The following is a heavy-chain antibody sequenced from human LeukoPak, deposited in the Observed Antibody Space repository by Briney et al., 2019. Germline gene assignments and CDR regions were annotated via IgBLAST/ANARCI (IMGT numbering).Heavy chain of an antibody. CDR1: GFTFSSYS. J-gene: IGHJ6*02. CDR3: ARVNYDFWSGYSFKEDYYYYYGMDV. Sequence: GGSLRLSCAASGFTFSSYSMNWVRQAPGKGLEWVSYIRSSSSTIYYADSVKGRFTISRDNAKNSLYLQMNSLRAGDTAVYYCARVNYDFWSGYSFKEDYYYYYGMDVWGQGTTVTVSS. CDR2: IRSSSSTI. V-gene: IGHV3-48*01. D-gene: IGHD3-3*01.